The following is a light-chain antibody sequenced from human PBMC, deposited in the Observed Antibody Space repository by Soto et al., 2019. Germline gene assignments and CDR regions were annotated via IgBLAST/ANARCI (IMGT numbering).Light chain of an antibody. V-gene: IGKV3-11*01. CDR2: DAS. CDR3: QQRSNWPPWT. Sequence: EIVLTQSPATLSLSPGERATLSCRASQSVSSYLAWYQQKPGQAPRLLIYDASNRATGIPARFSGSGSGTDFTLTISSLEPEDFAVYYCQQRSNWPPWTFGQRTKVEI. CDR1: QSVSSY. J-gene: IGKJ1*01.